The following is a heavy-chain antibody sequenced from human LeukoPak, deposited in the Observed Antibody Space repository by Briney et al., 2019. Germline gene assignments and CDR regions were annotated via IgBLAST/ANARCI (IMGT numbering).Heavy chain of an antibody. D-gene: IGHD6-6*01. J-gene: IGHJ4*02. CDR1: GGSISSYY. CDR3: ARSWTAARPSDY. V-gene: IGHV4-59*08. CDR2: IYYSGST. Sequence: SETLSLTCTVSGGSISSYYWSWIRQPPGKGLEWIGYIYYSGSTNYNPSLKSRVTISVDTSKNQFSLKLTSVTAADTAVYYCARSWTAARPSDYWGQGTLVTVSS.